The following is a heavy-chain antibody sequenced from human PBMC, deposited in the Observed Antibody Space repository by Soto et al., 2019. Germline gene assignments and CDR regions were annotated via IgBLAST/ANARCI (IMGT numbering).Heavy chain of an antibody. J-gene: IGHJ4*02. CDR3: ARGTTVTTLFRY. V-gene: IGHV4-34*01. CDR2: INHSGST. Sequence: SETLSLTCAVYGGSFSGYYWSWIRQPPGKGLEWIGEINHSGSTNYNPSLKSRVTISVDTSKNQFSLKLSSVTAADTAVYYCARGTTVTTLFRYWGQGTLVTVSS. D-gene: IGHD4-17*01. CDR1: GGSFSGYY.